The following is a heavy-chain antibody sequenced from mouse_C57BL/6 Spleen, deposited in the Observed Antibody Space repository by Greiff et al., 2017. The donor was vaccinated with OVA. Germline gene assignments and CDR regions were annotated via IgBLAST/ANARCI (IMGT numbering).Heavy chain of an antibody. V-gene: IGHV5-16*01. Sequence: EVQLVESEGGLVQPGSSMKLSCTASGFTFSDYYMAWVRQVPEKGLEWVANINYDGSSTYYLDSLKSRFIISRDNAKNILYLHMSSLQSEDTATYYCARDPWFAYWGQGTLVTVSA. CDR1: GFTFSDYY. CDR2: INYDGSST. CDR3: ARDPWFAY. J-gene: IGHJ3*01.